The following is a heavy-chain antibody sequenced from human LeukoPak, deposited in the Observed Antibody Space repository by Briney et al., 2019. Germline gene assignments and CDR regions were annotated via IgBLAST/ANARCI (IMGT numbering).Heavy chain of an antibody. V-gene: IGHV4-59*01. CDR3: ARGSRYYYYYGMDV. CDR2: IYYSGST. J-gene: IGHJ6*02. CDR1: GGSISSYY. Sequence: SETLSLTCTVSGGSISSYYWSWIRQPPGKGLEWIGYIYYSGSTNYNPSLKSRVTISVDTSKNQFSLKLSSVTAADTAGYYCARGSRYYYYYGMDVWGQGTTVTVSS.